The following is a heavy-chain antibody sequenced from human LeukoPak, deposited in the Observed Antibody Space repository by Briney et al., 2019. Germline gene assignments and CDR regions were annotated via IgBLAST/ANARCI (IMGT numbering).Heavy chain of an antibody. V-gene: IGHV3-72*01. Sequence: TGGSLRLSCAASGFTFSDYYIDWVRQAPGKGLEWVGRSRNKANNYFTEYAASVKDRFTTSRDDSKDSLNLQMNSLEIEDTGVYYCARGGIMVRGVIDYWGQGTLVTVSS. CDR3: ARGGIMVRGVIDY. J-gene: IGHJ4*02. CDR2: SRNKANNYFT. CDR1: GFTFSDYY. D-gene: IGHD3-10*01.